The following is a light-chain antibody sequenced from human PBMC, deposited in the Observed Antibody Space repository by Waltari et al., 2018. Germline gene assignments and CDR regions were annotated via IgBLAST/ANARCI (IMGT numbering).Light chain of an antibody. CDR2: AAS. J-gene: IGKJ5*01. CDR1: QSISSY. Sequence: DIQMTQSPSSLSASVGDRVTITCRASQSISSYLNWYQQKPGKAPKILIYAASSLQSGVPSRFSGSGARTDFTLTISSLQPEDFATYYCQQSYSTPPITFGQGTRLEIK. V-gene: IGKV1-39*01. CDR3: QQSYSTPPIT.